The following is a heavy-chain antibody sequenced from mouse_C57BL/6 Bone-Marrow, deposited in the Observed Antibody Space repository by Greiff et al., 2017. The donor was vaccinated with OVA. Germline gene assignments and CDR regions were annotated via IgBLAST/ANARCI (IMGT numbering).Heavy chain of an antibody. CDR1: GFTFTDYY. J-gene: IGHJ2*01. Sequence: EVQLVESGGGLVQPGGSLSLSCAASGFTFTDYYMSWVRQPPGKALEWLGFIRNKANGYTTEYSASVKGRFTISRDNSQSILYLQMNALRAEDSATYYCARDGITTVVTPRYFDYWGQGTTLTVSS. CDR3: ARDGITTVVTPRYFDY. D-gene: IGHD1-1*01. V-gene: IGHV7-3*01. CDR2: IRNKANGYTT.